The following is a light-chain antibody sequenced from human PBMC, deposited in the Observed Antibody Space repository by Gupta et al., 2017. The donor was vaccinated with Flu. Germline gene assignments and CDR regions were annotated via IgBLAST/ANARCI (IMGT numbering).Light chain of an antibody. CDR2: KTN. CDR1: SCSVSSNHY. Sequence: TVTLTCCLTSCSVSSNHYPSWYQHTPAQPPLTLIYKTNTRSYGVPGRFSGSIVGSGAALTIAGAQADDEADYYGLLYMGSGIWVFGGGTELTV. J-gene: IGLJ3*02. CDR3: LLYMGSGIWV. V-gene: IGLV8-61*01.